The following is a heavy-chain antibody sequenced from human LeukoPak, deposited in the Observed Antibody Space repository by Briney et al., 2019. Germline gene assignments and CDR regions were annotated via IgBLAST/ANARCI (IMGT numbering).Heavy chain of an antibody. Sequence: WASVKVSCKASGGTFSSYAISWVRQAPGQGLEWMGGIIPIFGTANYAQKFQGRVTITADESTSTVFMELSSLRSEDTAVYYCARDPTLIIRDAFDIWGQGTMVTVSS. CDR1: GGTFSSYA. J-gene: IGHJ3*02. D-gene: IGHD3-10*01. V-gene: IGHV1-69*13. CDR3: ARDPTLIIRDAFDI. CDR2: IIPIFGTA.